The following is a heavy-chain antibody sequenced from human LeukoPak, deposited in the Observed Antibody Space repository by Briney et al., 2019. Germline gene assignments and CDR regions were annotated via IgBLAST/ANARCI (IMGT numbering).Heavy chain of an antibody. D-gene: IGHD2-2*01. CDR3: ARDVTKGLCYFDY. J-gene: IGHJ4*02. CDR1: GFTFSDYY. Sequence: PGGSLRLSCAASGFTFSDYYMSWIRRAPGKGLEWVSYISSSGSTIYYADSVKGRFTISRDNAKNSLYLQMNSLRADDTAVYYCARDVTKGLCYFDYWGQGTLATVSS. V-gene: IGHV3-11*01. CDR2: ISSSGSTI.